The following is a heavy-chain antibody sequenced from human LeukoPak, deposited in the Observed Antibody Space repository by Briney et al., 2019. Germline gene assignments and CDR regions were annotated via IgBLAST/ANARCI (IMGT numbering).Heavy chain of an antibody. Sequence: GGSLRLSCAASGFTFSSYWMSWVRQAPGKGLEWVANIKQDGSEKYYVDSVKGRFTINRDNAKNSLYLQMNSLRAEDTAVYYCARDGSSSGWDFDYWGQGTLVTVSS. CDR2: IKQDGSEK. CDR1: GFTFSSYW. D-gene: IGHD6-19*01. CDR3: ARDGSSSGWDFDY. V-gene: IGHV3-7*01. J-gene: IGHJ4*02.